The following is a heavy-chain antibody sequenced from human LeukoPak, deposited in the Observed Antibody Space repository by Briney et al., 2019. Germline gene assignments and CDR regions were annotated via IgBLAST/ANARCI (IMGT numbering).Heavy chain of an antibody. CDR2: IKQDGSEK. Sequence: GGSLRLSCAASGFTFSSYWMSWVRQAPGKGLEWVANIKQDGSEKYYEDSVKGRFTISRDNAKNSLYLQMNSLRAEDTAVYYCARGPYYYGSGSYYYYGMDVWGQGTTVTVSS. CDR1: GFTFSSYW. J-gene: IGHJ6*02. CDR3: ARGPYYYGSGSYYYYGMDV. D-gene: IGHD3-10*01. V-gene: IGHV3-7*01.